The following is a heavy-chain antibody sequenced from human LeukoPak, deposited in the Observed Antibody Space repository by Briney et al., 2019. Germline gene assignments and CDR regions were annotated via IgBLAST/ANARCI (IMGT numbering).Heavy chain of an antibody. CDR2: TIPILGIA. V-gene: IGHV1-69*04. D-gene: IGHD3-22*01. CDR1: GGTFSSYA. Sequence: SVKVSCKASGGTFSSYAISWVRQAPGQGLEWMGRTIPILGIANYAQKFQGRVTITADKSTSTAYMELSSLRSEDTAVYYCARDLDYYDSSGYSAHAFDIWGQGTMVTVSS. CDR3: ARDLDYYDSSGYSAHAFDI. J-gene: IGHJ3*02.